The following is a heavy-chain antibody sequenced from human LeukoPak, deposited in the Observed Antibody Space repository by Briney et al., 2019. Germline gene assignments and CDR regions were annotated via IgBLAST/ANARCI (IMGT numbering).Heavy chain of an antibody. CDR2: INHSGST. J-gene: IGHJ4*02. CDR1: GGSFSGYY. D-gene: IGHD3-16*01. V-gene: IGHV4-34*01. CDR3: ATGVGVSNFDY. Sequence: SETLSLTCAVYGGSFSGYYWSWIRQPPGKGLEWIGEINHSGSTNSNPSLKSRVTISVDTSKNQFSLKLSSVTAADTAVYYCATGVGVSNFDYWGQGTLVTVSS.